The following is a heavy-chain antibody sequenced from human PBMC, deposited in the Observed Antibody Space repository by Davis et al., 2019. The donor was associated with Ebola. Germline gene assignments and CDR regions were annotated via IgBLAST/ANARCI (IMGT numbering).Heavy chain of an antibody. J-gene: IGHJ4*02. CDR2: IYYSGST. CDR1: GGSISSSSYY. CDR3: ARMDTAMVAPFDY. Sequence: SETLSLTCTVSGGSISSSSYYWGWIRQPPGKGLEWIGSIYYSGSTYYNPSLKSRVTISVDTSKNQFSLKLSSVTAADTAVYYCARMDTAMVAPFDYWGQGTLVTVSS. V-gene: IGHV4-39*07. D-gene: IGHD5-18*01.